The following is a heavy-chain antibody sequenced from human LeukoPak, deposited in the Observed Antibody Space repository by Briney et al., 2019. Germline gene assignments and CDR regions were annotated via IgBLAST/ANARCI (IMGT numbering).Heavy chain of an antibody. CDR2: MNPNSGNT. CDR1: GYTFTSYD. Sequence: ASVKVSCTASGYTFTSYDINWVRQATGQGLEWMGWMNPNSGNTGYAQKFQGRVTITRNTSISTAYMELSSLRSEDTAVYYCARGVGSYAPTNYWGQGTLVTVSS. V-gene: IGHV1-8*03. CDR3: ARGVGSYAPTNY. J-gene: IGHJ4*02. D-gene: IGHD1-26*01.